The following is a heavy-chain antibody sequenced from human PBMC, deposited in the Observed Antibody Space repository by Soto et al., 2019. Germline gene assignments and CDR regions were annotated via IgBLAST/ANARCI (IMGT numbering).Heavy chain of an antibody. J-gene: IGHJ6*02. CDR1: GYTFTSYD. CDR2: MNPNSGNT. D-gene: IGHD3-16*01. V-gene: IGHV1-8*01. Sequence: QVQLVQSGAEVKKPGASVKVSCKASGYTFTSYDINWVRQATGQVLEWMGWMNPNSGNTAYAQKFQGRVTMTRNPSISTAYMELSSLRSEDTAVYYCARGPMITSGHGMDVWGQGTTVTVSS. CDR3: ARGPMITSGHGMDV.